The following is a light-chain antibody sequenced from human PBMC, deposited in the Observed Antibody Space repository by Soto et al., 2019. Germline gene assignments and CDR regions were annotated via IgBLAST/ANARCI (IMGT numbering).Light chain of an antibody. V-gene: IGKV3-20*01. CDR3: QQYDKWPLT. CDR2: GAS. Sequence: EIVFTQSPGTLSLSPGERATLSCRASQSVSSNYLAWYQQKPGQAPRRLIYGASSRATGIPDRFSGSGSGTEFTLTISSLQSEDFAVYYCQQYDKWPLTFGGGTKVDIK. J-gene: IGKJ4*01. CDR1: QSVSSNY.